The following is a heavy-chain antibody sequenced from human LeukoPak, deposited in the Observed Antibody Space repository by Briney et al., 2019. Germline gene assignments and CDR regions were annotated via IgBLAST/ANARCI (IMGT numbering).Heavy chain of an antibody. V-gene: IGHV3-11*04. CDR3: AKGTTYFDD. CDR1: GFTFSDHY. Sequence: GGSLRLSCAASGFTFSDHYMDWVRQAPGKGLEWVSYISSSSSTIYYADSVKGRFTIPRDSAKNSLYLQMNSLRAEDTAVYYCAKGTTYFDDWGQGTLVTVSS. D-gene: IGHD4-17*01. J-gene: IGHJ4*02. CDR2: ISSSSSTI.